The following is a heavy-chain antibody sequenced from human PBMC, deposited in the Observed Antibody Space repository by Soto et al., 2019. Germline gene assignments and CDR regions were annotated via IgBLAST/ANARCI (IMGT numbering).Heavy chain of an antibody. V-gene: IGHV4-34*01. J-gene: IGHJ4*02. D-gene: IGHD2-21*01. CDR2: INHSGST. Sequence: PSETLSLTCAVYGGSCSAYYWSWFSQPPGKGLEWIGEINHSGSTNYNPSLKSRVTISVDTAKNQFSLKLSSVTAAETAVYYCARAPSSGGYCPAPCFDNWGQGTQVTVSS. CDR3: ARAPSSGGYCPAPCFDN. CDR1: GGSCSAYY.